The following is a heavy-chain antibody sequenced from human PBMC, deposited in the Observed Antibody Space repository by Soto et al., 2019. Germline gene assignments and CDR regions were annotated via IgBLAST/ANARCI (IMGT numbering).Heavy chain of an antibody. CDR3: AGMKDYYLFIDF. Sequence: TCTVSGGSISSGGYLWTWIRQHPGKGLEWIGYVYNSGRADHNPSLKSRLTMSVDTSMKQFSMKLFSVTAADTAVYYCAGMKDYYLFIDFWGPGTLVTVSS. J-gene: IGHJ4*01. CDR1: GGSISSGGYL. V-gene: IGHV4-31*03. D-gene: IGHD3-10*01. CDR2: VYNSGRA.